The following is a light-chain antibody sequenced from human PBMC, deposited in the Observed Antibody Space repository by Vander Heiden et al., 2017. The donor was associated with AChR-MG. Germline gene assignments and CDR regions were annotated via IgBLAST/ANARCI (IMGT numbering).Light chain of an antibody. V-gene: IGKV2-30*01. CDR2: KVS. CDR1: QSLVNSDGNTY. J-gene: IGKJ2*01. Sequence: VVMTQSPLSLPVTLGQPASISCRSSQSLVNSDGNTYLNWFQQRPGQSPRRLIYKVSTRDSGVPDRFSGSGSGTDFTLKISRVEAEDVGVYYCLHGGAFGQGTKLEIK. CDR3: LHGGA.